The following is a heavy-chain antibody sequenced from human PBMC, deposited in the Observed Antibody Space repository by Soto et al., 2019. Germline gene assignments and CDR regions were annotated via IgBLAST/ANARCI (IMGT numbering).Heavy chain of an antibody. J-gene: IGHJ4*02. CDR1: GGTFSSYA. CDR2: IIPIFGTA. D-gene: IGHD1-26*01. V-gene: IGHV1-69*13. Sequence: ASVKVSCKASGGTFSSYAISWVRQAPGQGLEWMGGIIPIFGTANYAQKFQGRVTITADESTQTVYMTLSSLTTEDSGVYYCARDQVGASSFDYWGQGTRVTVSS. CDR3: ARDQVGASSFDY.